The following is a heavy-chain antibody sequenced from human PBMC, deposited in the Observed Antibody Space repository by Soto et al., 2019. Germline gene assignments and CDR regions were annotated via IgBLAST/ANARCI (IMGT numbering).Heavy chain of an antibody. D-gene: IGHD3-10*01. Sequence: QVQLVESGGGLVKPGGSLRLSRAASGFTFNDYYMSWVRQAPGKGLEWVSYISGSGPYTKYADSVKGRFTISRDNAKNSLYLQMSSLRVEDTAVYYCARVPVSMVRGYGMDVWGQGTTVTVSS. J-gene: IGHJ6*02. V-gene: IGHV3-11*06. CDR3: ARVPVSMVRGYGMDV. CDR2: ISGSGPYT. CDR1: GFTFNDYY.